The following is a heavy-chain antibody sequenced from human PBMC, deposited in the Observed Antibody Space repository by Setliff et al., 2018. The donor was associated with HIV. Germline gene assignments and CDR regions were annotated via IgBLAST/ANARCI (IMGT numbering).Heavy chain of an antibody. CDR2: IYYTGNT. CDR3: ARGAITMVRSPYYMDV. V-gene: IGHV4-31*03. CDR1: GGSISSGGHY. J-gene: IGHJ6*03. Sequence: SETLSLTCTVSGGSISSGGHYWNWIRQHPGKGLEWIGYIYYTGNTNYNPSLKSRVIISVDTSKNQFSLKLSSVTAADTAVYFCARGAITMVRSPYYMDVWGKGTTVTVSS. D-gene: IGHD3-10*01.